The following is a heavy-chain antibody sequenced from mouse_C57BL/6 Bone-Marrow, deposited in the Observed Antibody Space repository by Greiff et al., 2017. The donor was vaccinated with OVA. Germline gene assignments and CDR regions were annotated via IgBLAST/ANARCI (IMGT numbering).Heavy chain of an antibody. CDR1: GYSITSGYY. Sequence: VQLQQSGPGLVKPSQSLSLTCSVTGYSITSGYYWNWIRQFPGNKLEWMGYISYDGSNNYNPSLKNRISITRDTSKNQFFLKLNSVTTEDTATYYCARVGYGSSYDYAMDYWGQGTSVTVSS. CDR3: ARVGYGSSYDYAMDY. V-gene: IGHV3-6*01. CDR2: ISYDGSN. D-gene: IGHD1-1*01. J-gene: IGHJ4*01.